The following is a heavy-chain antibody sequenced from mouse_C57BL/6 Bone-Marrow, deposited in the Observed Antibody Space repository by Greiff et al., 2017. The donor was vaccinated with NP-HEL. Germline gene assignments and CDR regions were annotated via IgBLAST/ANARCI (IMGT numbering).Heavy chain of an antibody. CDR3: AELAWFAY. CDR2: INPYNGGT. V-gene: IGHV1-19*01. J-gene: IGHJ3*01. Sequence: EVQVVESGPVLVKPGASVKMSCKASGYTFTDYYMNWVKQSHGKSLEWIGVINPYNGGTSYNQKFKGKATLTVDKSSSTAYMELNSLTSEDSAVYYCAELAWFAYWGQGTLVTVSA. CDR1: GYTFTDYY.